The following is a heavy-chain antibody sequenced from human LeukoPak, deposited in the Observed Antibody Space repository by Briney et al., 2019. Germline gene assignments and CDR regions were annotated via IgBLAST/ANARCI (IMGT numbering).Heavy chain of an antibody. Sequence: ASVKVSCKASGYTFTSYGISWVRQAPGQGLEWMGRINPNSGDTNYAQKFQGRVTMTRDTSISTAYMELSRLRSDDTAFYYCAKTYYYGSGSSFWFDPWGQGTLVTVSS. CDR1: GYTFTSYG. CDR2: INPNSGDT. J-gene: IGHJ5*02. CDR3: AKTYYYGSGSSFWFDP. D-gene: IGHD3-10*01. V-gene: IGHV1-2*06.